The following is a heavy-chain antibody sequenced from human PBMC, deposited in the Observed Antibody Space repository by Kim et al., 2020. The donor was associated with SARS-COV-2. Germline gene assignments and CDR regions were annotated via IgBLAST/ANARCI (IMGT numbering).Heavy chain of an antibody. J-gene: IGHJ4*02. CDR3: AKVRGDGYFDY. D-gene: IGHD7-27*01. CDR1: GFTFSSYG. CDR2: IWYDGSNK. Sequence: GGSLRLSCAASGFTFSSYGMHWVRQAPGKGLEWVAVIWYDGSNKYYADSVKGRFTISRDNSKNTLYLQMNSLRAEDTAVYYCAKVRGDGYFDYWGQGTLVTVSS. V-gene: IGHV3-33*06.